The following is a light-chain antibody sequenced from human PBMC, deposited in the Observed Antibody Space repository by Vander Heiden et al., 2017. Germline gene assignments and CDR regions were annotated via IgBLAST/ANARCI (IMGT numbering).Light chain of an antibody. V-gene: IGLV1-44*01. J-gene: IGLJ3*02. CDR3: AARDDSLNGYWV. CDR1: SSNIGSNT. Sequence: QSVLTQPPSASGTPGQRVTISCSGSSSNIGSNTVNWYQQLPGTAPKLLIYSNNQRPSGVPDRFSGSKSGTSASLAISGLQSEDEADYYCAARDDSLNGYWVFGGGTKLTVL. CDR2: SNN.